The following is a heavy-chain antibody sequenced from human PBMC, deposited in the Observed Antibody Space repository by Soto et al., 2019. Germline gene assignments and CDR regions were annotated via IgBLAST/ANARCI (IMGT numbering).Heavy chain of an antibody. J-gene: IGHJ4*02. Sequence: GESLKISCQGSGYSFTSYWIGWVRQRPGKGLEWMGRINPNDSYTTCSPSFQGHVTISTDKSFSTAYLQWSGLKASDTAMYYCARLGYCTGTSCYTFDSWGQGTLVTVSS. CDR2: INPNDSYT. CDR3: ARLGYCTGTSCYTFDS. CDR1: GYSFTSYW. V-gene: IGHV5-10-1*01. D-gene: IGHD2-2*02.